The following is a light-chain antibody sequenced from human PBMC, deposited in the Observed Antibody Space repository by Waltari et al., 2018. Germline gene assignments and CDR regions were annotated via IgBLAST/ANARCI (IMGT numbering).Light chain of an antibody. Sequence: DIQMTQSPSSLSASVGDRVTITCQASQDISSYLNWFQLKPGKAPKLLIYDASNLETGVPSRFSGSGSGTDFTFTISSLQPEDIATYYCQQCDNLPFTFGPGTKVDIK. J-gene: IGKJ3*01. CDR3: QQCDNLPFT. CDR1: QDISSY. V-gene: IGKV1-33*01. CDR2: DAS.